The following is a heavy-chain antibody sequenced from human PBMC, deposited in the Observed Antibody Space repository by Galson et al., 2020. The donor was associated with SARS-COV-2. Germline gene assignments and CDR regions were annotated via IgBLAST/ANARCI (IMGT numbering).Heavy chain of an antibody. CDR3: ARNLGSGNYIDVFDI. CDR2: IHRDGSST. J-gene: IGHJ3*02. Sequence: ALHGESLKISCAASGFTFSNYWMHWVRQAPGKGLVWVSCIHRDGSSTTYADSVKGRFTISRDNAKNTLYLQMNSLTAEDTAVYYCARNLGSGNYIDVFDIWGQGTLVTVSS. D-gene: IGHD3-10*01. CDR1: GFTFSNYW. V-gene: IGHV3-74*03.